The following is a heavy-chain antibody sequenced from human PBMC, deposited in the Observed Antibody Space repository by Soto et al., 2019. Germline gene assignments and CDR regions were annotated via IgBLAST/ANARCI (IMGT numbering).Heavy chain of an antibody. CDR3: AHRHPSGRDY. J-gene: IGHJ4*02. Sequence: QITLKESGPTLVKTTQTLTLTCTFSGFSLSTSGLGVAWIRQPPGKALEWLALIYWNDDKRYSPSLKSRLTITTDTSKNQVVLTMTNMDPMDTATYFCAHRHPSGRDYWGQGTLVTVSS. CDR1: GFSLSTSGLG. V-gene: IGHV2-5*01. CDR2: IYWNDDK.